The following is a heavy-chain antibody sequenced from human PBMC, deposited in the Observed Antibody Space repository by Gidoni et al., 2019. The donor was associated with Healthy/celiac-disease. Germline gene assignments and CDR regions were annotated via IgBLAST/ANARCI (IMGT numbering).Heavy chain of an antibody. V-gene: IGHV3-21*01. CDR3: ARDKSGGSCYSVCYYYYYMDV. CDR1: GLTFSSYS. D-gene: IGHD2-15*01. J-gene: IGHJ6*03. CDR2: ISSSSSYI. Sequence: EVQLVESGGGLVKPGGSLRLSCAASGLTFSSYSMNWVRQAPGKGLEWVSSISSSSSYIYYADSVKGRFTISRDNAKNSLYLQMNSLRAEDTAVYYCARDKSGGSCYSVCYYYYYMDVWGKGTTVTVSS.